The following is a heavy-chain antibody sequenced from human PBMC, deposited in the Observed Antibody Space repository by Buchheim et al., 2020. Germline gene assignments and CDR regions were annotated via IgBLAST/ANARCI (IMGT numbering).Heavy chain of an antibody. V-gene: IGHV3-21*01. CDR2: ISSSRSYI. CDR3: ARDQDYGFLSGLGWFDP. Sequence: EMQLVESGGGLVKPGGSLRLSCAASGFDFSSYTMNWVRQAPGKGLEWVASISSSRSYIFHADSVKGRFTISRDNATNSLFLQMNSLTAEDTAVYYCARDQDYGFLSGLGWFDPWGQGTL. J-gene: IGHJ5*02. D-gene: IGHD3-3*01. CDR1: GFDFSSYT.